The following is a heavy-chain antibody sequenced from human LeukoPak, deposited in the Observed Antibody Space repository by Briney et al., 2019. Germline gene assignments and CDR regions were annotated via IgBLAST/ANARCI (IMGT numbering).Heavy chain of an antibody. CDR1: GFTFSNFG. CDR2: IRYDGSNQ. CDR3: AKDGRWLQDHFDY. D-gene: IGHD5-24*01. V-gene: IGHV3-30*02. Sequence: GGSLRLSCAASGFTFSNFGMHWVRQAPGKGLEWVAFIRYDGSNQYYADSVKGRFTISRDNSKNTLSLQMNSLRAEDTAVYYCAKDGRWLQDHFDYWGQGTLVTVSS. J-gene: IGHJ4*02.